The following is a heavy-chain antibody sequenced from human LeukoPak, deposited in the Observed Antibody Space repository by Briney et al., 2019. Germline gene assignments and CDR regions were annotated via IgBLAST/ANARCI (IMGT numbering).Heavy chain of an antibody. CDR1: GYTFTGYY. CDR2: INPNSGNT. D-gene: IGHD3-3*01. J-gene: IGHJ5*02. CDR3: AREDYDFWSGYYRSDNWFDP. V-gene: IGHV1-8*02. Sequence: ASVKVSCKASGYTFTGYYMHWVRQAPGQGLEWMGWINPNSGNTGYAQKFQGRVTMTRNTSISTAYMELSSLRSEDTAVYYCAREDYDFWSGYYRSDNWFDPWGQGTLVTVSS.